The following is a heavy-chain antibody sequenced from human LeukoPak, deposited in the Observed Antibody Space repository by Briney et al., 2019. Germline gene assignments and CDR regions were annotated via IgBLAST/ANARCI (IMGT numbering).Heavy chain of an antibody. CDR3: SSYGYSGNDGL. Sequence: ASVKVSCKASGGSSSSYAISWVRQAPGQGLEWGGGIIPVFGTANYAQTFQGRVTITADTSTSTACIELSRLRSEGTAVYLRSSYGYSGNDGLWGQGTLVTVSS. CDR1: GGSSSSYA. D-gene: IGHD4-23*01. V-gene: IGHV1-69*06. J-gene: IGHJ3*01. CDR2: IIPVFGTA.